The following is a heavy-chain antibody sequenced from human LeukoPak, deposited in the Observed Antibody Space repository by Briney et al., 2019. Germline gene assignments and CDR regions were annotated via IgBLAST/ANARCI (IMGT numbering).Heavy chain of an antibody. J-gene: IGHJ4*02. V-gene: IGHV3-53*01. CDR2: IYSGGST. CDR1: GFTVSSNY. D-gene: IGHD6-13*01. Sequence: PGGSLRLSCAASGFTVSSNYMSWVRQAPGKGLEWVSVIYSGGSTYYADSVKGRFTISRDNSKNTLYLQMNSLRAEDTAVYYCATPRSAAGYAFDYWGQGTLVTVSS. CDR3: ATPRSAAGYAFDY.